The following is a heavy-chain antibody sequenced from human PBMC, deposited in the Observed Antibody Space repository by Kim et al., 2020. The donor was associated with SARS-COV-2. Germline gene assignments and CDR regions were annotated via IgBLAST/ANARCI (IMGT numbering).Heavy chain of an antibody. D-gene: IGHD3-9*01. V-gene: IGHV4-61*01. CDR3: ARALRPHLTVAHFDY. J-gene: IGHJ4*01. CDR2: IYYSGST. CDR1: CGSVSSGSYY. Sequence: SDTLSLTCTVSCGSVSSGSYYWSWIRQPPGKGLEWIAYIYYSGSTSYNPSLKSRLTISVDTSKNQFSLKLSSVTAADTAVYYCARALRPHLTVAHFDYWG.